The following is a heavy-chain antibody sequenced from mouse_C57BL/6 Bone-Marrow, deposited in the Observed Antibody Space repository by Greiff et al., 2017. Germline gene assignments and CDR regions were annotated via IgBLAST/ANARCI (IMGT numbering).Heavy chain of an antibody. CDR2: IYPGSGST. CDR1: GYTFTSYW. CDR3: ARGGSIYYDYELYYFDY. V-gene: IGHV1-55*01. D-gene: IGHD2-4*01. J-gene: IGHJ2*01. Sequence: QVQLKQPGAELVKPGASVKMSCKASGYTFTSYWITWVKQRPGQGLEWIGDIYPGSGSTNYNEKFKSKATLTVDTSSSTAYMQLSSLTSEDSAVYYCARGGSIYYDYELYYFDYWGQGTTLTVSS.